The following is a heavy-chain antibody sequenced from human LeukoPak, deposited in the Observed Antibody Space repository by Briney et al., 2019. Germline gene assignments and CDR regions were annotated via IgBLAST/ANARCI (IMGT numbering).Heavy chain of an antibody. CDR2: IYYSGST. CDR3: AREAVDWFDP. CDR1: GDSISIAK. V-gene: IGHV4-59*12. Sequence: SETLSVTRTDPGDSISIAKWRCMRQPLGKGLEWIVYIYYSGSTKYHPSLKSRVTISVDTSKNHFSLKLSSVTAADTAVYYCAREAVDWFDPWGQGTLVTVSS. D-gene: IGHD2-15*01. J-gene: IGHJ5*02.